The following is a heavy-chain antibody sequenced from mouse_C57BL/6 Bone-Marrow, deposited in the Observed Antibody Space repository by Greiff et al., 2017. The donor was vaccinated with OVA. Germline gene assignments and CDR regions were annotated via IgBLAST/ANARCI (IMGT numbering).Heavy chain of an antibody. D-gene: IGHD1-1*01. V-gene: IGHV1-19*01. J-gene: IGHJ4*01. CDR2: INPYNGGT. CDR3: ARKTTVVAHYYAMDY. CDR1: GYTLTDYY. Sequence: EVQLQQSGPVLVKPGASVKMSCKASGYTLTDYYMNWVKQSHGKSLEWIGVINPYNGGTSYNQKFKGKATLTVDKSSSTAYMELNSLTSEDSAVYYCARKTTVVAHYYAMDYWGQGTSVTVSS.